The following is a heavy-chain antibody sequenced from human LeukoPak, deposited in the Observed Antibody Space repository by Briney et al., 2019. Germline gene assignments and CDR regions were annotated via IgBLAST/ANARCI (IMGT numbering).Heavy chain of an antibody. Sequence: PGGSLRLSCAASGFTFSTYWMSWVRQAPGKGLEWVANLKQDGSEKYYVDSVKGRFTISRDNAENSLYLQMNSLRAEDTAVYYCANGVSRYFDWSYYFDYWGQGTLVTVSS. D-gene: IGHD3-9*01. CDR2: LKQDGSEK. V-gene: IGHV3-7*03. CDR1: GFTFSTYW. CDR3: ANGVSRYFDWSYYFDY. J-gene: IGHJ4*02.